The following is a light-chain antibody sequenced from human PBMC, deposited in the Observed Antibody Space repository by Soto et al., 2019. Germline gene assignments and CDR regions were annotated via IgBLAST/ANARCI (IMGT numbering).Light chain of an antibody. V-gene: IGLV2-11*01. CDR2: DFN. CDR1: DSDVGRYID. Sequence: QSALTQPRSVSGSPGQSVTISCTGTDSDVGRYIDVSWYKQHPGEVPPLIIFDFNKRPSGVPDRFXGSKYGXTDSLTISGIQDDDEADYYCCSLAGRSRVFGTGTKVTVL. CDR3: CSLAGRSRV. J-gene: IGLJ1*01.